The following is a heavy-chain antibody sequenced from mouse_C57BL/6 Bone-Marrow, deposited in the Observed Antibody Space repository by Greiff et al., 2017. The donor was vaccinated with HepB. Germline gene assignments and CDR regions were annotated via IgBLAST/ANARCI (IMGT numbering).Heavy chain of an antibody. J-gene: IGHJ3*01. CDR2: ISYDGSN. CDR1: GYSITSGYY. D-gene: IGHD2-3*01. V-gene: IGHV3-6*01. Sequence: EVQLVESGPGLVKPSQSLSLTCSVTGYSITSGYYWNWIRQFPGNKLEWMGYISYDGSNNYNPSLKNRISITRDTSTNQFFLKLNSVTTEDTATYYCASRWAYWGQGTLVTVSA. CDR3: ASRWAY.